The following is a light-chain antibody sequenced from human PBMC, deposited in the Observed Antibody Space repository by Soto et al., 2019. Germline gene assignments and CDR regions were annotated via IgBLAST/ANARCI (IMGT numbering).Light chain of an antibody. Sequence: DIQMTQSPSSLSASVGDRVTITCRASQSISRYLNWYQQKPGKAPKLLIYAASSLLGGVPSRFSGSGSGTDFTLTISSLQPDDFATYYCQQYNSYSFGQGTKVDI. CDR3: QQYNSYS. V-gene: IGKV1-39*01. J-gene: IGKJ1*01. CDR1: QSISRY. CDR2: AAS.